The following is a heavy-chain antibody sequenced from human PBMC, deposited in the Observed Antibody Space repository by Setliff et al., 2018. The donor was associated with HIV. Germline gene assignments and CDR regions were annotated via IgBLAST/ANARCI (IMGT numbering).Heavy chain of an antibody. CDR2: IHNSGTT. J-gene: IGHJ5*02. V-gene: IGHV4-30-4*08. CDR1: DASITADTFY. Sequence: SETLSLTCTVSDASITADTFYWNWLRQPPGKGPEWIGYIHNSGTTHYNPAFESRLIISLDMSNNRFSLNLASVTAADTAVYYCDRSNLESTSRLFDPWGPGTLVSV. D-gene: IGHD1-26*01. CDR3: DRSNLESTSRLFDP.